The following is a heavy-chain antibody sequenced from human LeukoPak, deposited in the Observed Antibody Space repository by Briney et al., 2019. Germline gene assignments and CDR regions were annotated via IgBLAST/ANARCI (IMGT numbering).Heavy chain of an antibody. CDR3: AVTTRGGTSDGMDV. V-gene: IGHV1-3*01. CDR2: INAGNGNT. CDR1: GYTFTSYA. J-gene: IGHJ6*02. D-gene: IGHD4-23*01. Sequence: ASVKVSCKASGYTFTSYAMHWVRQAPGQRLEWMGWINAGNGNTKYSQKFQGRVTITRDTSASTAYKELSSLRSEDTAVYYCAVTTRGGTSDGMDVWGQGTTVTVSS.